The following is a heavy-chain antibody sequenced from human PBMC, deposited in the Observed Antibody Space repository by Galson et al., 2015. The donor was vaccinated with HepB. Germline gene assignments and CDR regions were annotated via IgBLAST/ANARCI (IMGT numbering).Heavy chain of an antibody. D-gene: IGHD6-13*01. CDR1: GCTFSSYA. CDR2: ISGSGGST. CDR3: PRWRGQLSREQLVSYYYGMDV. Sequence: LSLSCAASGCTFSSYAMSWVRQAPGKGLEWVSAISGSGGSTYYADSVKGRFTISRDNSKNTLYLQMNSLRAEDTAVYYCPRWRGQLSREQLVSYYYGMDVWGQGTTVTVSS. J-gene: IGHJ6*02. V-gene: IGHV3-23*01.